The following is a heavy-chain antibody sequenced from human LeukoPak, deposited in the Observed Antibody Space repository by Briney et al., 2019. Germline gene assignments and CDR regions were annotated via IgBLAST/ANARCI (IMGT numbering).Heavy chain of an antibody. D-gene: IGHD5-18*01. J-gene: IGHJ5*02. CDR3: ARARGYSYGFDP. CDR1: GFTVSSNY. Sequence: GGSLRLSCAASGFTVSSNYMSWVRQAPGKGLEWVSIIYSGGTIYYADSVKGRFTISRDNSKNTLFLQMNSLRADDTAVYYCARARGYSYGFDPWGHGTLVTVSS. CDR2: IYSGGTI. V-gene: IGHV3-53*01.